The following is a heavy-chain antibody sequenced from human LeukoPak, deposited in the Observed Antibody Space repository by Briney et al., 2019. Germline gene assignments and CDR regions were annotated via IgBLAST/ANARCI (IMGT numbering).Heavy chain of an antibody. V-gene: IGHV3-30-3*01. D-gene: IGHD6-19*01. J-gene: IGHJ4*02. CDR1: GFTFSSYA. CDR2: ISYDGSNK. CDR3: ARGFVAALGGFDY. Sequence: GGSLRLSCAASGFTFSSYAMHWVRQAPGQGLERVAVISYDGSNKYYADSVKGRFTISRDNSKNTRYLQMNSLRAEDTAVYYCARGFVAALGGFDYGGQGTLVTVSS.